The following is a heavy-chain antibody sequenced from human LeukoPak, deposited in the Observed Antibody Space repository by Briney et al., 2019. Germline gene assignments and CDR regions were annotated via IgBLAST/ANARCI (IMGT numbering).Heavy chain of an antibody. CDR2: INWNGGST. D-gene: IGHD2-21*02. CDR1: GFTASSNY. Sequence: GGSLRLSCAASGFTASSNYMSWVRQAPGKGLEWVSGINWNGGSTGYADSVEGRFTISRDNAKNSQYLQMNSLRVEDTALYYCARAQTYGDSRLLLDYWGQGTLVTVSS. J-gene: IGHJ4*02. V-gene: IGHV3-20*04. CDR3: ARAQTYGDSRLLLDY.